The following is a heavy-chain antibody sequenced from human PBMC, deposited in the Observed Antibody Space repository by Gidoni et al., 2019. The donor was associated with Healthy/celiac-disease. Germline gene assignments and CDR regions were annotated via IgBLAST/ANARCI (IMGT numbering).Heavy chain of an antibody. CDR2: INAGNGNT. CDR3: ARPRFGGVIAAFDY. V-gene: IGHV1-3*01. CDR1: GYTFTSYA. Sequence: QVQPVQSGAEVKKPGASVKVSCKASGYTFTSYAMHWVRQAPGQRLEWMGWINAGNGNTKYSQKFQGRVTITRDTSASTAYMELSSLRSEDTAVYYCARPRFGGVIAAFDYWGQGTLVTVSS. J-gene: IGHJ4*02. D-gene: IGHD3-16*02.